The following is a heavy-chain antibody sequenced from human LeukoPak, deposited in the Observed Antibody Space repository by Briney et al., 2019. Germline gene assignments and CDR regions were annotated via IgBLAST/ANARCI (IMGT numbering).Heavy chain of an antibody. CDR3: ARDTGSSWYYYYYYMDV. D-gene: IGHD6-13*01. Sequence: GGSLRLSCAASGFTFSSYWMSWVRQAPGKGLEWVANIKQDGSEKYYVDSVKGRFTISRDNAKNSLYLQMNSLRAEDTAVYYCARDTGSSWYYYYYYMDVWGKGTTVTVSS. V-gene: IGHV3-7*01. CDR2: IKQDGSEK. J-gene: IGHJ6*03. CDR1: GFTFSSYW.